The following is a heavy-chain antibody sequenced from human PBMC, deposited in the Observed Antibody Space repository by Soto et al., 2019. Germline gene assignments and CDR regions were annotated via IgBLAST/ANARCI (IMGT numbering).Heavy chain of an antibody. V-gene: IGHV3-7*03. J-gene: IGHJ4*02. CDR1: GFTFGSHW. CDR2: IREDGGEK. Sequence: GGSLRFSCAASGFTFGSHWMSWVRQASGKGLEWVANIREDGGEKYYVDSVKGRFTISRDNAKNSLYLQMNSLRAEDTAVYYCARDVRGYDYGTVDYWGQGILVTVSS. D-gene: IGHD5-12*01. CDR3: ARDVRGYDYGTVDY.